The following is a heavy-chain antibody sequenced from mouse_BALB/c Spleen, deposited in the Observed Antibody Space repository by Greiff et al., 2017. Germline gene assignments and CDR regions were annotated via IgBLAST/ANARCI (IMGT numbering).Heavy chain of an antibody. D-gene: IGHD1-1*01. J-gene: IGHJ4*01. CDR2: INPSNGGT. CDR1: GYTFTSYY. Sequence: QVQLQQSGAELVKPGASVKLSCKASGYTFTSYYMYWVKQSPGQGLEWIGEINPSNGGTNFNEKFKSKATLTVDKSSSTAYMQLSSLTSEDSAVYYCTREPSIYYYGSGYAMDYWGQGTSVTVSA. CDR3: TREPSIYYYGSGYAMDY. V-gene: IGHV1S81*02.